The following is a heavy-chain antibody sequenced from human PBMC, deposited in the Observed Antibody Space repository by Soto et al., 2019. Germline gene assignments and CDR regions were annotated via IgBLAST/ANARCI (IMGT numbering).Heavy chain of an antibody. D-gene: IGHD4-17*01. CDR3: ARGGGDYVYYYYGMDV. Sequence: ASVKVSCKASGGTFSSYTISWVRQAPGQGLEWMGRIIPILGIANYAQKFQGRVTITADKSTSTAYMELSSLRSEGTAVYYCARGGGDYVYYYYGMDVWGQGTTVTVSS. CDR2: IIPILGIA. CDR1: GGTFSSYT. J-gene: IGHJ6*02. V-gene: IGHV1-69*02.